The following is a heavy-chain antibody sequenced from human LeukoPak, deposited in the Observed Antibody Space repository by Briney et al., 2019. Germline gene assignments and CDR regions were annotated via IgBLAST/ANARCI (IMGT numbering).Heavy chain of an antibody. D-gene: IGHD3-10*01. CDR1: GGSFSGYY. J-gene: IGHJ4*02. V-gene: IGHV4-34*01. CDR3: ARARPILWFGELLIDY. CDR2: INHSGST. Sequence: PSETLSLTCAVYGGSFSGYYWSWIRQPPGKGLEWIGEINHSGSTNYNPSLKSRVTISVDTSKNQFSLKLSSVTAADTAVYYCARARPILWFGELLIDYWGQGTLVTVSS.